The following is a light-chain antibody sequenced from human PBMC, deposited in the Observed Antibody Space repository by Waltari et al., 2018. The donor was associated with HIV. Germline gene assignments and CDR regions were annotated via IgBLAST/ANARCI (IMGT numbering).Light chain of an antibody. J-gene: IGKJ5*01. CDR2: DAS. CDR3: QQFYHLPIT. CDR1: HDIIFY. V-gene: IGKV1-33*01. Sequence: DIQMTQSPSSLSASVGDRVTISCQASHDIIFYLNWFQQQPGKAPKLLIYDASNLETGVSSRFSGNGSGTDFTFTITSLQTEDLATYYCQQFYHLPITFGQGTRLEIK.